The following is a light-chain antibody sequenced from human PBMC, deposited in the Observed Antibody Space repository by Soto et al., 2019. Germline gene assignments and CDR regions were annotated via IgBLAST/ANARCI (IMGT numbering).Light chain of an antibody. J-gene: IGKJ5*01. CDR3: QEGSNWPPPIT. CDR1: HNIATY. Sequence: EVVLKQSPATVSLSPGERATLSCRASHNIATYLAWYQQNPGQAPRLLIYDASKRATGVPARFSGSGSGTDFTLTISSLEPEDFAVYYCQEGSNWPPPITFGQGTRLEIK. CDR2: DAS. V-gene: IGKV3-11*01.